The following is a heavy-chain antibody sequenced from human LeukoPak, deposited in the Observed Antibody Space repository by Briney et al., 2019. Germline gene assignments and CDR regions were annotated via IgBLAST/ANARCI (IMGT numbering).Heavy chain of an antibody. D-gene: IGHD2-2*01. Sequence: GGSLRLSCAASGFTFSSYAMSWVRQASGKGLEWVSAISGSGSNTKYADSVKGRFTISRDNSKDTLYLQMNSLRADDTAVYYCIYQGLWGGVFDIWGQGKMVFVS. CDR3: IYQGLWGGVFDI. CDR2: ISGSGSNT. J-gene: IGHJ3*02. CDR1: GFTFSSYA. V-gene: IGHV3-23*01.